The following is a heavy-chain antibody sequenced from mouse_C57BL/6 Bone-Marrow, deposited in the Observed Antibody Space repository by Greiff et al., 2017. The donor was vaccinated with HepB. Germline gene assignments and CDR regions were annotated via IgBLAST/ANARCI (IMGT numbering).Heavy chain of an antibody. V-gene: IGHV1-55*01. CDR2: IYPGSGST. J-gene: IGHJ2*01. CDR1: GYTFTSYW. Sequence: QVQLQQPGAELVKPGASVKMSCKASGYTFTSYWITWVKQRPGQGLEWIGDIYPGSGSTNYNEKFKSKATLTVDTSSSTAYMQLSSLTSEDSAVYYCASTHYYGSSYDYLYYFDYWGQGTTLTVSS. CDR3: ASTHYYGSSYDYLYYFDY. D-gene: IGHD1-1*01.